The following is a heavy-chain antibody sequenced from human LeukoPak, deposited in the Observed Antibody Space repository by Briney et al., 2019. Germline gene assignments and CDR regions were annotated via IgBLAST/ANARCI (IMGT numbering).Heavy chain of an antibody. D-gene: IGHD6-13*01. Sequence: PGGSLRLSCAASGFTFSSYVMSWVRQAPGKGLEWVSAISGSGGSTYYADSVKGRFTISRDNSKNTLYLQMNSLRAEDTAVYYCAKSEQQLVHFDYWGQGTLVTVSS. V-gene: IGHV3-23*01. CDR1: GFTFSSYV. CDR2: ISGSGGST. CDR3: AKSEQQLVHFDY. J-gene: IGHJ4*02.